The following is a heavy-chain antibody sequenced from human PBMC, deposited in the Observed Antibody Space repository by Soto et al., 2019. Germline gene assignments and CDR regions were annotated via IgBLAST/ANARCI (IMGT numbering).Heavy chain of an antibody. J-gene: IGHJ6*03. CDR1: GYTFTSYD. CDR2: MNPNSGNT. CDR3: ARGPYYYYYMDV. V-gene: IGHV1-8*01. Sequence: QVQLVQSGAEVKKPGASVKVSCKASGYTFTSYDINWVRQATGQGLEWMGWMNPNSGNTGYAQKFQGRITMTRNTSITTTYMELSSLRSEDTAVYYCARGPYYYYYMDVWGKGTTVTVSS.